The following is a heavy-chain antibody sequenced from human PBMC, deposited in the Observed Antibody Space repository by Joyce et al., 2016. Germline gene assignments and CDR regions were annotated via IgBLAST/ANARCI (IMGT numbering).Heavy chain of an antibody. Sequence: EVQLVQSGAELKQPGESLKISCEASGYYFISYWIGWVRQMPGKGLEWMGIIYPGGSNPRYGPSFEGQVTISADKSTNTAYLEWSSLKASDTAIYYCVRQVVGDKDYWGQGTLVTVSS. V-gene: IGHV5-51*01. CDR2: IYPGGSNP. CDR3: VRQVVGDKDY. CDR1: GYYFISYW. J-gene: IGHJ4*02. D-gene: IGHD1-26*01.